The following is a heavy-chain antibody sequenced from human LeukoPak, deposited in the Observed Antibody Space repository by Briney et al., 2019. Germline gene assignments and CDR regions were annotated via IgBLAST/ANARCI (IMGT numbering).Heavy chain of an antibody. J-gene: IGHJ4*02. CDR3: ARDRSGSSGYYSSFDY. CDR1: GDSISSYY. V-gene: IGHV4-4*07. Sequence: PSETLSLTCNVSGDSISSYYWSWIRQPAGKGLEWIGRLYTSGSTNHNPSLKSRITMSVDTSKNQFSLKLSSVTAADTAVYYCARDRSGSSGYYSSFDYWGQGILVTVPS. D-gene: IGHD3-22*01. CDR2: LYTSGST.